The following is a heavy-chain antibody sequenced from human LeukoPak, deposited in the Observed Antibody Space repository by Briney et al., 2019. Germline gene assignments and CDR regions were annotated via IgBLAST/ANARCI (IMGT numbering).Heavy chain of an antibody. J-gene: IGHJ5*02. V-gene: IGHV4-34*01. CDR2: INHSGST. Sequence: SETLSLTCAVYGGSFSGHYWSWIRQPPGKGLEWIGEINHSGSTNYNPSLKSRVTISVDTSKNQFSLKLSSVTAADTAVYYCAKDTTVVTPRSQFDPWGQGTLVTVSS. D-gene: IGHD4-23*01. CDR3: AKDTTVVTPRSQFDP. CDR1: GGSFSGHY.